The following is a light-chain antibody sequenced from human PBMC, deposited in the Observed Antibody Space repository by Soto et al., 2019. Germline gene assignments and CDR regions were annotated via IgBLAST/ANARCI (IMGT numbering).Light chain of an antibody. Sequence: EIVLTQSPGTLSLSPGERATLSCRASQSVSNRDLAWYQQKPGQAPRLLIYGASTRATGIPDRFSGSGSGTDFTLSISRLEPEDFAVYSCQPYGSSPPMYTVAQGTKLEIK. CDR1: QSVSNRD. CDR2: GAS. V-gene: IGKV3-20*01. CDR3: QPYGSSPPMYT. J-gene: IGKJ2*01.